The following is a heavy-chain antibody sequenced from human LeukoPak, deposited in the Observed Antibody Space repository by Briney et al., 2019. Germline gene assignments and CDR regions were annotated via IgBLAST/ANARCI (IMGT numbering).Heavy chain of an antibody. CDR3: ARDGDTVLTRGYYYYMDV. Sequence: GGSLRLSCAASGFTFSSYAMSWVCQAPGKGLEWLSYISSDSRTIYYADSVKGRFTISRDNAKKSLYLQMNSLRAEDTAVYYCARDGDTVLTRGYYYYMDVWGKGTTVTVSS. D-gene: IGHD4-23*01. J-gene: IGHJ6*03. CDR2: ISSDSRTI. CDR1: GFTFSSYA. V-gene: IGHV3-48*04.